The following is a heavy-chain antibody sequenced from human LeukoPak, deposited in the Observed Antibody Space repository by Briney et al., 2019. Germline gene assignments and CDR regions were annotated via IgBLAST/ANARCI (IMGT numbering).Heavy chain of an antibody. D-gene: IGHD4-17*01. CDR1: GFTFSDYY. Sequence: GGSLRLSCAASGFTFSDYYMSWIRQAPGKGLEWVSAISGSGGSTYYADSVKGRFTISRDNSKNTLYLQMNSLRAEDTAVYYCAKDRGDYHWYFDLWGRGTLVTVSS. CDR3: AKDRGDYHWYFDL. CDR2: ISGSGGST. J-gene: IGHJ2*01. V-gene: IGHV3-23*01.